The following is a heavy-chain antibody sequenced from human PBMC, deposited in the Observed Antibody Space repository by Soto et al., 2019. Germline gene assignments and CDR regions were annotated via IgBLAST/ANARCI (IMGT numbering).Heavy chain of an antibody. D-gene: IGHD3-3*01. CDR1: GGSFSGYY. J-gene: IGHJ5*02. V-gene: IGHV4-34*01. CDR3: ARGRLTIFGVAIPYNWFDP. Sequence: QVQLQQWGAGLLKPSETLSLTCAVYGGSFSGYYWSWIRQPPGKGLEWIGEINDSGSTNYNPSLQSRVNISVDPSKNQFALKLSSVKAADTAVYYCARGRLTIFGVAIPYNWFDPWGQGTLVTVSS. CDR2: INDSGST.